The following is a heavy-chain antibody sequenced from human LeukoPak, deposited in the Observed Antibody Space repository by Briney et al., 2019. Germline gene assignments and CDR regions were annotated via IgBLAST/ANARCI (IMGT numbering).Heavy chain of an antibody. D-gene: IGHD5-12*01. Sequence: GGSLRLSCAASGFTFNSYAIHWVRQAPGKGREWVAVISYYGSNKYYADSVTCRSTISRDNSKNTLYLQLNSLRPEDTAAYYCARDQLAYSGYDTLFDYWGQGTLVTVSS. CDR2: ISYYGSNK. J-gene: IGHJ4*02. CDR1: GFTFNSYA. V-gene: IGHV3-30*04. CDR3: ARDQLAYSGYDTLFDY.